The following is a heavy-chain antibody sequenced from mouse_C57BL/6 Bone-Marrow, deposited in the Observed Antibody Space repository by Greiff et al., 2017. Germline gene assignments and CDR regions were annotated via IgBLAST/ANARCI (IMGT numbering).Heavy chain of an antibody. CDR1: GYTFTSYT. CDR3: ARLGPLYAMDY. J-gene: IGHJ4*01. CDR2: INPSSGYT. Sequence: VMLVESGAELARPGASVKMSCKASGYTFTSYTMHWVKQRPGQGLEWIGYINPSSGYTKYNQKFKDKATLTADKSSSTAYMQLSSLTSEDSAVYYCARLGPLYAMDYWGQGTSVTVSS. D-gene: IGHD4-1*01. V-gene: IGHV1-4*01.